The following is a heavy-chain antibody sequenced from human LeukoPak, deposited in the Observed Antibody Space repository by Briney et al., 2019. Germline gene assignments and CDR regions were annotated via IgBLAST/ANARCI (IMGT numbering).Heavy chain of an antibody. V-gene: IGHV4-34*01. CDR3: ARGSGHFDY. J-gene: IGHJ4*02. CDR1: GGSFSGYY. CDR2: INHSGST. Sequence: SETLSLTCAVYGGSFSGYYWSWIRQPPGKGLEWIGEINHSGSTNYNLSLKSRVTISVDTSKNQFSLKLSSVTAADTAVYYCARGSGHFDYWGQGTLVTVSS.